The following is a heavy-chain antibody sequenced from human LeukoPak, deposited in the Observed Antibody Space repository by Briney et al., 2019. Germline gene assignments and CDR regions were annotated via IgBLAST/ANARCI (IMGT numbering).Heavy chain of an antibody. CDR2: IVVGSGNT. CDR3: AKGLGIAAADTIFDY. D-gene: IGHD6-13*01. CDR1: GFTFSSSV. J-gene: IGHJ4*02. Sequence: GASVKVSCKASGFTFSSSVMQWVRQARGQRLEWIGWIVVGSGNTNYAQKFQERVTITRDMSTSTAYMELSSLRAEDTAVYYCAKGLGIAAADTIFDYWGQGTPVTVSS. V-gene: IGHV1-58*02.